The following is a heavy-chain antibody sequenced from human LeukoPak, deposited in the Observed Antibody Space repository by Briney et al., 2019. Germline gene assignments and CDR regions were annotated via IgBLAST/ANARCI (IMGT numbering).Heavy chain of an antibody. V-gene: IGHV1-46*01. CDR1: GYTFTSYY. D-gene: IGHD6-19*01. CDR2: INPSGGST. Sequence: ASVKVSCTASGYTFTSYYMHWVRQAPGQGLEWMGIINPSGGSTSYAQKFQGRVTITADESTSTTHMELRSLRSDDAAVYYCAREGHTSSRGWFVPWGQGTLVTVSS. J-gene: IGHJ5*02. CDR3: AREGHTSSRGWFVP.